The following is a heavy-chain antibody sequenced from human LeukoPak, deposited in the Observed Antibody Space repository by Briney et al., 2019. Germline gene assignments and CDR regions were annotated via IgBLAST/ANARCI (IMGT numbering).Heavy chain of an antibody. D-gene: IGHD4-17*01. CDR2: INPNSGDT. CDR1: GYTFTGYY. J-gene: IGHJ2*01. Sequence: ASVKVSCKASGYTFTGYYMYWVRQAPGQGLEWMGWINPNSGDTNYAQKFQGRVTMIRDTSISTVYMELSRLRSDDTAVYYCARRADRATTVTSFWFFDLWGRGSLVTVSS. V-gene: IGHV1-2*02. CDR3: ARRADRATTVTSFWFFDL.